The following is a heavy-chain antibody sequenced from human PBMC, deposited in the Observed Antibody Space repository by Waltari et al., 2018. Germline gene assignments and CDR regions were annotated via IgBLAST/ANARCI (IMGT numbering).Heavy chain of an antibody. J-gene: IGHJ4*02. CDR2: VHYSGST. CDR3: AREYSSFEY. CDR1: GGSISTYY. Sequence: QVQLQESGPGLVKPSETLSLPCTVSGGSISTYYWHWIRQPPGKGLEWIGYVHYSGSTSYNPSLKSRMTISMDTSKNQFSLRLSSVTAADTAVYYCAREYSSFEYWGQGTLVTVSS. D-gene: IGHD4-4*01. V-gene: IGHV4-59*01.